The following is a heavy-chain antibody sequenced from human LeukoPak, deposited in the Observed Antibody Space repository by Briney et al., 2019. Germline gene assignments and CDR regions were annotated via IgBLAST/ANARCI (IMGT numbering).Heavy chain of an antibody. V-gene: IGHV3-11*01. CDR3: SRDPRVLDY. Sequence: AGGSLRLSCEASGFTFSDSYMTWLRQPPGKGLECISYIGPSGIFINYADSVKGRFTISRDNAKKSLYLQINSLRAEDTAVYYCSRDPRVLDYWGQGTLVTVSS. CDR1: GFTFSDSY. CDR2: IGPSGIFI. J-gene: IGHJ4*02.